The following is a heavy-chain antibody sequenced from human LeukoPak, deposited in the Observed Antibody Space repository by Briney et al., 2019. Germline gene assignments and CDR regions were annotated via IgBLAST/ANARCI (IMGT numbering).Heavy chain of an antibody. J-gene: IGHJ4*02. V-gene: IGHV4-31*03. CDR3: AARYSSGWYYCDY. Sequence: SETLSLTCTVSGGSISSGGYYWSWIRQHPGQGLEWIGYIYYSGSTYYNPSLKSRVTISVDTSKSQFSLKLSSVTAADTAVYYCAARYSSGWYYCDYWGQGTLVTVSS. CDR2: IYYSGST. D-gene: IGHD6-19*01. CDR1: GGSISSGGYY.